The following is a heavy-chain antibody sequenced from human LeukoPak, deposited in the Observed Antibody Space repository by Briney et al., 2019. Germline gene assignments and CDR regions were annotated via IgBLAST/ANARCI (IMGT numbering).Heavy chain of an antibody. Sequence: PGGSLRLSCAASGFTFNGHWMSWVRQAPGKGLEWVANIKQDGSTKHYVDSVRGRFTISRDNAKNSLYLQMNSLRAEDTAVYYCTSHTGTGDAFRPFHIWGQGTMVTVSS. CDR2: IKQDGSTK. CDR1: GFTFNGHW. CDR3: TSHTGTGDAFRPFHI. J-gene: IGHJ3*02. V-gene: IGHV3-7*01. D-gene: IGHD2-21*02.